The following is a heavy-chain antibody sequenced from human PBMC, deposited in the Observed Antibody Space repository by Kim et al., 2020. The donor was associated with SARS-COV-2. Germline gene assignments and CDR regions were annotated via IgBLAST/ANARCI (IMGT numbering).Heavy chain of an antibody. Sequence: GGSLRLSCAASGFTFSSYGMHWVRQAPGKGLEWVSAIISDGSSTSYADSVKGRFTISRDNAKNTLYLQMNSLRAEDTAVYYCARDPASGMAREVAVDFWGQGTLVTVSS. CDR1: GFTFSSYG. CDR2: IISDGSST. CDR3: ARDPASGMAREVAVDF. D-gene: IGHD1-26*01. V-gene: IGHV3-74*01. J-gene: IGHJ4*02.